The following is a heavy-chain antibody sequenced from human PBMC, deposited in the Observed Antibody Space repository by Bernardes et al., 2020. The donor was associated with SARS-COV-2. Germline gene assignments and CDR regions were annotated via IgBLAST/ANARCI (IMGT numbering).Heavy chain of an antibody. CDR1: GYTFTSYD. CDR2: VTPRNGIT. Sequence: ASVKVSCKASGYTFTSYDINWVRQATGQGLEWVGWVTPRNGITGYAQKFQGRVTMTRDTSINTAYMELSSLRSEDTAVYYCTRVFRGTSKDVWGKGTTVTV. CDR3: TRVFRGTSKDV. J-gene: IGHJ6*04. V-gene: IGHV1-8*01. D-gene: IGHD3-3*01.